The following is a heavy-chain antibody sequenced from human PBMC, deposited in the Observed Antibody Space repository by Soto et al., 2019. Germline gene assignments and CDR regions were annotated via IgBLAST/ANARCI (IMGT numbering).Heavy chain of an antibody. CDR3: ARQLIY. J-gene: IGHJ4*02. CDR1: GGSISSSY. V-gene: IGHV4-59*08. D-gene: IGHD6-13*01. Sequence: SETLSLTCTVSGGSISSSYWSWIRQPPGKGLEWIGYIYDSGSTYYNSSLKSRVTMSVDTSKNQFSLKLSSVTAADTAVYYCARQLIYWVQGTLVTVSS. CDR2: IYDSGST.